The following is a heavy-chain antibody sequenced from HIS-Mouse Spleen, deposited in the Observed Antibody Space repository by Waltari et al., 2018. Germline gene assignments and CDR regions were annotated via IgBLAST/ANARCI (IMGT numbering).Heavy chain of an antibody. CDR3: ANTLVRSRDFDY. Sequence: EVQLLESGGGLVQPGGSLRLSCAASGFTFSSYAMSWVRQAPGKGLEWVSAISGSGGSTYYADSVEGRFAIPRDNSKNGLWLQMNSLRAEDTAVYDCANTLVRSRDFDYWGQGTLVTVSS. V-gene: IGHV3-23*01. CDR1: GFTFSSYA. CDR2: ISGSGGST. J-gene: IGHJ4*02. D-gene: IGHD2-15*01.